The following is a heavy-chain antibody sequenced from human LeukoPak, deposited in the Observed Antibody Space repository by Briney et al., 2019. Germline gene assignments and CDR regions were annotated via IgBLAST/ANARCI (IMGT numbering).Heavy chain of an antibody. V-gene: IGHV3-23*01. CDR2: LTLSGTNT. J-gene: IGHJ6*03. D-gene: IGHD6-13*01. CDR1: GFTFSSYA. CDR3: AKDLYPGIAAAGPNYMDV. Sequence: GGSLRLSCAASGFTFSSYAMSWVRQAPGKGLEWVSALTLSGTNTHYADSVKGRFTISRDISKNTLYLQMNSLRAEDTALYYCAKDLYPGIAAAGPNYMDVWGKGTTVTVSS.